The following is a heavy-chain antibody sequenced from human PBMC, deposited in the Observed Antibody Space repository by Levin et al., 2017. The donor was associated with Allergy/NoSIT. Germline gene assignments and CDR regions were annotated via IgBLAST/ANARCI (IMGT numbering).Heavy chain of an antibody. CDR1: GFTFSSYW. Sequence: GGSLRLSCAVSGFTFSSYWMSWVRQAPGKGLEWVANIKEDGSDKNYVDSVTGRFTISSDNAKNSLFMQMNSLRAEDTAVYFCARDLFGGLSDFDYWGQGTLVTVSS. D-gene: IGHD3-10*01. CDR3: ARDLFGGLSDFDY. J-gene: IGHJ4*02. CDR2: IKEDGSDK. V-gene: IGHV3-7*01.